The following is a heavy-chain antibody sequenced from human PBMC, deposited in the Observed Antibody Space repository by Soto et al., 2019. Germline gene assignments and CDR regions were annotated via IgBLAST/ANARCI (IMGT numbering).Heavy chain of an antibody. J-gene: IGHJ6*02. CDR1: GGSISSSSYY. CDR2: IYYSGST. CDR3: ASRYDFWSGYSYYYGMDV. V-gene: IGHV4-39*01. Sequence: SETLSLTCTVSGGSISSSSYYWGWIRQPPGKGLEWIGSIYYSGSTYYNPSLKSRVTISVDTSKNQFSLKLSSVTAADTAVYYCASRYDFWSGYSYYYGMDVWGQGTTVTVSS. D-gene: IGHD3-3*01.